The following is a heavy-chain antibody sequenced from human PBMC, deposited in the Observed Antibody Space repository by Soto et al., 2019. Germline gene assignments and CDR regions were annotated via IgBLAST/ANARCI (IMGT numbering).Heavy chain of an antibody. V-gene: IGHV3-23*01. CDR3: AKDKRLPHDVFDI. CDR1: GFTFNSCA. CDR2: ISSSGDSR. D-gene: IGHD6-25*01. J-gene: IGHJ3*02. Sequence: EVQMLESGGGLVQPGGSLRLSCAASGFTFNSCATSWVRQAPGKGLEWVAAISSSGDSRYYADSVNGRFTISRDNSKNTLYLQMNSLRAEDSAIYYCAKDKRLPHDVFDIWGQGTMVTVS.